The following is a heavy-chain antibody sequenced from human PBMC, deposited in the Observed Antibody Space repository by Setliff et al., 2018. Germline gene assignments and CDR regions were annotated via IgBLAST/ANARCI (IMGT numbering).Heavy chain of an antibody. CDR3: VRDTTSGWMLTN. CDR1: GFTFSSYW. CDR2: LKQDASEK. D-gene: IGHD6-25*01. J-gene: IGHJ4*02. V-gene: IGHV3-7*01. Sequence: GGSLRLSCVASGFTFSSYWMSWVRQAPGKGLEWVANLKQDASEKYYADSVRGRFTISRDNARDSLYLQMNSLRAEDTAVYYCVRDTTSGWMLTNWGQGTLVTVSS.